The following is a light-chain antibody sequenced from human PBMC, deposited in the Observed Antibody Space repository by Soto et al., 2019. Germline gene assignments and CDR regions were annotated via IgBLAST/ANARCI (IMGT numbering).Light chain of an antibody. CDR1: QSISRW. J-gene: IGKJ4*01. V-gene: IGKV1-5*01. CDR2: DAS. CDR3: QQYNNWPLT. Sequence: DIRLTQSPSTLSASVGDRVTITCGASQSISRWLDWYQQKQGKAPKVLIWDASSLQGGVPSRFRGSGYGTELTITISCMQPDDFEVYYCQQYNNWPLTFGGGTKVDIK.